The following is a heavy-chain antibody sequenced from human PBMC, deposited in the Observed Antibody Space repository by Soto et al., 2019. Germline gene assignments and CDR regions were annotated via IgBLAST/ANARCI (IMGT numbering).Heavy chain of an antibody. V-gene: IGHV1-2*04. Sequence: ASVKVSCKASGHTFTGYYMHWVRQAPGQGLEWMGWINPNSGGTNYAQKFQGWVTMTRDTSISTAYMELSRLRSDDTAVYYCATYAGAPNDYYYGMDVWGQGTTVTVSS. J-gene: IGHJ6*02. CDR1: GHTFTGYY. CDR3: ATYAGAPNDYYYGMDV. CDR2: INPNSGGT. D-gene: IGHD3-10*01.